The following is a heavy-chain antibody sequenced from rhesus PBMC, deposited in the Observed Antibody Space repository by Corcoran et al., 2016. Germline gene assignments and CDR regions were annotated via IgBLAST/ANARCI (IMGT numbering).Heavy chain of an antibody. CDR1: GGSISDYYS. D-gene: IGHD3-9*01. Sequence: QVQLQESGPGLVKPSETLSLTCAVFGGSISDYYSWSWIRQPPGKGLEWIGQIDGGSGSTYYNPSLKSRVTVSKDTSKNQFSLKLSSVTAADTAVYYCARDRMTRFDYWGQGVLVTVSS. CDR2: IDGGSGST. CDR3: ARDRMTRFDY. V-gene: IGHV4S7*01. J-gene: IGHJ4*01.